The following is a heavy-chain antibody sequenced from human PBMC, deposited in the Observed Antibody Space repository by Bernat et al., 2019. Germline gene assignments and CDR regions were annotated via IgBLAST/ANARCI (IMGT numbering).Heavy chain of an antibody. D-gene: IGHD6-13*01. CDR3: ARDRDSSSWYGWFDP. J-gene: IGHJ5*02. V-gene: IGHV1-69*01. Sequence: QVQLVQSGAEVKKPGSSVKVSCKASGGTFSSYAISWVRRALGQGFGWMGGIIPIFGTANYAQKFQGRVTITADESTSTAYMELSSLRSEDTAVYYCARDRDSSSWYGWFDPWGQGTLVTVSS. CDR2: IIPIFGTA. CDR1: GGTFSSYA.